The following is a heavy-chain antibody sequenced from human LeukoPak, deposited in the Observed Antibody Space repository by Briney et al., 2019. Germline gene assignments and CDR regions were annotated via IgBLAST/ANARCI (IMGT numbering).Heavy chain of an antibody. CDR3: ARVYGSGSYPWFDP. Sequence: PGGSLRLSCAASGFTFSDYYMSWIRQAPGKGLEWVSYISSSGSTIYYADSVKGRFTISRDNAKNSLYLQMSSLRAEDTAVYYCARVYGSGSYPWFDPWGRGTLVTVSS. V-gene: IGHV3-11*01. CDR2: ISSSGSTI. D-gene: IGHD3-10*01. J-gene: IGHJ5*02. CDR1: GFTFSDYY.